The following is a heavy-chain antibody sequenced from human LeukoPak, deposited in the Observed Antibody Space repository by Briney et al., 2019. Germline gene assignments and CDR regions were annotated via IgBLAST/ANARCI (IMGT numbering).Heavy chain of an antibody. CDR3: ARDLWDH. CDR1: GFTFSTYT. Sequence: PGGSLRLSSAASGFTFSTYTMIWVRQAPGKGLEWVSSITSAGNFIYYADSLRGRFTVSRDNAKNSLYLQMNRLRAEDTAMYYCARDLWDHWGQGTLVTVSS. CDR2: ITSAGNFI. V-gene: IGHV3-21*01. J-gene: IGHJ4*02.